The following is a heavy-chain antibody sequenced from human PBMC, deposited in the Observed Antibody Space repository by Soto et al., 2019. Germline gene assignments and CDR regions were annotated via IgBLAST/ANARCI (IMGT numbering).Heavy chain of an antibody. D-gene: IGHD3-10*01. J-gene: IGHJ6*02. CDR3: ARASYYYGSGSYYPYYYYGMDV. Sequence: PSGTLALTCTGSGGSIRRYYRGWGRQPAGEGVGGVWGIYTSGRTNYNPALKRRVTMSGDTAKNQVSLKLSSVTAAHTAVYYCARASYYYGSGSYYPYYYYGMDVWGQGTTVPVSS. CDR2: IYTSGRT. CDR1: GGSIRRYY. V-gene: IGHV4-4*07.